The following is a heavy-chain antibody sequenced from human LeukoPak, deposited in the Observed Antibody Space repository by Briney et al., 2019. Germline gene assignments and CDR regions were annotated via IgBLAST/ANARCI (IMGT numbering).Heavy chain of an antibody. CDR3: ARDRRAGQSGYWFDP. V-gene: IGHV4-61*01. J-gene: IGHJ5*02. CDR2: IHYSGST. D-gene: IGHD3-22*01. Sequence: SETLSLTCTVSGGSISSSSYYWGWIRQPPGKGLEWLGYIHYSGSTYYNPSLKSRVTISVDTSKNQFSLKVTSVTAADTAVYYCARDRRAGQSGYWFDPWGQGTLVTVSS. CDR1: GGSISSSSYY.